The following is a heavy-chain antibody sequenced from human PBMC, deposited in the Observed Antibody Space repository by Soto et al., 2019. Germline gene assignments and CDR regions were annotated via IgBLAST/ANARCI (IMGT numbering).Heavy chain of an antibody. V-gene: IGHV1-69*13. Sequence: ASVKVSCKASGGTFSSYAFSWVRQAPGQGLEWMGGIIPIFGTANYAQKFQGRVTITADESTSTAYMELSSLRSEDTAVYYCARDPERDYYDSSGSTEGYWGQGTLVTVSS. CDR2: IIPIFGTA. J-gene: IGHJ4*02. CDR3: ARDPERDYYDSSGSTEGY. CDR1: GGTFSSYA. D-gene: IGHD3-22*01.